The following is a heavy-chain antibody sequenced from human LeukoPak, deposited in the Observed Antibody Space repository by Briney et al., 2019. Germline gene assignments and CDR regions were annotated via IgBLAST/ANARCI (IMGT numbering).Heavy chain of an antibody. CDR2: LYYSGST. CDR1: GGSISRYY. Sequence: PSETLSLTCTVSGGSISRYYWSWIRQPPGKGLEWIGYLYYSGSTNYNPSLKSRVTISVDTSKNQFSLKLSSVTAADTAVYYCARGVVVPAAKSLNWFDPWGQGTLVTVSS. V-gene: IGHV4-59*01. J-gene: IGHJ5*02. D-gene: IGHD2-2*01. CDR3: ARGVVVPAAKSLNWFDP.